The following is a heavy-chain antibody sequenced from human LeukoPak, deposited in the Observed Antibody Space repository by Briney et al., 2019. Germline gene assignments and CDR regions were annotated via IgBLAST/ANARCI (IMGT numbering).Heavy chain of an antibody. CDR3: ARSLYDSGSSPFDH. CDR2: IKHDGSEK. V-gene: IGHV3-7*04. Sequence: GGSLRLSCVVSGFTFSNYWMSWVRQAPGKGLEWVANIKHDGSEKYYVDSVKGRFTISRDNAKNSLFLQMNSLRDEDTAVYYCARSLYDSGSSPFDHWGQGTLVTVSS. J-gene: IGHJ4*02. CDR1: GFTFSNYW. D-gene: IGHD3-10*01.